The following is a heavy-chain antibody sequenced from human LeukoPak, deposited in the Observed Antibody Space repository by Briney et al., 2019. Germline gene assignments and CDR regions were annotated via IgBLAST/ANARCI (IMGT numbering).Heavy chain of an antibody. CDR2: TYYRSKWYN. V-gene: IGHV6-1*01. J-gene: IGHJ5*02. CDR3: ARVIREEAVAGSDWFDP. D-gene: IGHD6-19*01. CDR1: GDSVSSNSAA. Sequence: SQTLSLTCALSGDSVSSNSAAWNWIRQSPSRGLEWLGRTYYRSKWYNDYAVSVKSRITINPDTSKNQFSLHLNSVTPEDTAVYYCARVIREEAVAGSDWFDPWGQGTLVTVSS.